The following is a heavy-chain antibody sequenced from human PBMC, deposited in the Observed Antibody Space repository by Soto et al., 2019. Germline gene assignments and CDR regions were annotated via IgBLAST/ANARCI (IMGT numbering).Heavy chain of an antibody. V-gene: IGHV5-51*01. CDR1: GYSFATYW. Sequence: GESLKISCKGSGYSFATYWIGWVRQMPGKGLEWMAIIYPGDSDTRYSPSFQGQVTISADKSISTAYLQWNSLKASDTAMYYCARQVSTGGHYWGQGTLVTVSS. CDR3: ARQVSTGGHY. J-gene: IGHJ4*02. CDR2: IYPGDSDT. D-gene: IGHD2-8*02.